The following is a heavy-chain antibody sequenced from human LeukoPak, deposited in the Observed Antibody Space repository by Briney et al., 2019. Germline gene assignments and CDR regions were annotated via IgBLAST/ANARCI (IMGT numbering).Heavy chain of an antibody. V-gene: IGHV1-3*01. D-gene: IGHD1-26*01. J-gene: IGHJ6*02. CDR3: ARSRIIVGATSSDYYGMDV. Sequence: ASVKVSCKASGYTFTSYAMHWVRQAPGQRLEWMGWINAGNGNTKYSQKFQGRVTITRDTSASTAYMELSSLRSEDTAVYYCARSRIIVGATSSDYYGMDVWGQGTTVTVSS. CDR2: INAGNGNT. CDR1: GYTFTSYA.